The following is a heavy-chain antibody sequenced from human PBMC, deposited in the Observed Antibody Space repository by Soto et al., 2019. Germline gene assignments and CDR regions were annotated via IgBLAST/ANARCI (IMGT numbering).Heavy chain of an antibody. CDR3: ARIPFAATGFYFDY. J-gene: IGHJ4*02. CDR2: IYPDDSDT. Sequence: GESLKISCKASGYNFNNYWIGWVLQMPEKGLEWMGFIYPDDSDTKYSPSFQGQVTISVDKSITTASLQWSSLKASDTAMYYCARIPFAATGFYFDYWAQGTLVTVSS. V-gene: IGHV5-51*01. D-gene: IGHD6-13*01. CDR1: GYNFNNYW.